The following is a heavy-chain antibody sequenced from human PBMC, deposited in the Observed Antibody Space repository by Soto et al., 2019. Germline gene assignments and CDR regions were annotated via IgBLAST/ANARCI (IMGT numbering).Heavy chain of an antibody. V-gene: IGHV1-18*01. D-gene: IGHD4-4*01. CDR1: GYTFTSYG. J-gene: IGHJ6*02. CDR2: ISAYNGNT. Sequence: ASVKVSCKASGYTFTSYGISWVRQAPGQGLERMGWISAYNGNTNYAQKLQGRVTMTRDTSTSTAYMELSSLRSEDTAVYYCALVYSSYVWLYYYYYGMDVWGQGTTVTVSS. CDR3: ALVYSSYVWLYYYYYGMDV.